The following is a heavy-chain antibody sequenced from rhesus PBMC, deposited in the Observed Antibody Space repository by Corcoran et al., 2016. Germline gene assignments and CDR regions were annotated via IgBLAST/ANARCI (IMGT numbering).Heavy chain of an antibody. Sequence: QVQLQESGPGLVKPSETLSLTCAVSGGSISSSNWWSWIRQPPGKGLEWIGYISGSSGSTYYNPSLKSRVTISTDTSKNQFSLKLSSVTAADTAVYYCARDLRSSGWYWGQGVLVTVSS. CDR2: ISGSSGST. CDR3: ARDLRSSGWY. CDR1: GGSISSSNW. J-gene: IGHJ4*01. V-gene: IGHV4-65*01. D-gene: IGHD6-31*01.